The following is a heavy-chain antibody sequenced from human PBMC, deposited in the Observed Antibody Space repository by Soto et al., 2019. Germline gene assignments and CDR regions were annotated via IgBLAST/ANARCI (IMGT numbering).Heavy chain of an antibody. J-gene: IGHJ4*02. CDR2: IIPILGIA. CDR1: GGTFSSYT. V-gene: IGHV1-69*02. D-gene: IGHD2-2*02. Sequence: QVQLVQSGAEVKKPGSSVKVSCKASGGTFSSYTISWVRQAPGQGLEWMGRIIPILGIANYAQKFQGRVPITADKSTSTAYMELSSLRSEDTAVYYCAIEYCSSTSCYRDYWGQGTLVTVSS. CDR3: AIEYCSSTSCYRDY.